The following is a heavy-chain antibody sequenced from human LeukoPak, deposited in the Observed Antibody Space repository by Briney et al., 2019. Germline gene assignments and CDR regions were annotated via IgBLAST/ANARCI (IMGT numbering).Heavy chain of an antibody. D-gene: IGHD6-13*01. CDR1: GYTFTGYY. V-gene: IGHV1-2*02. CDR3: ARERHSSSWYGSNWFDP. Sequence: GASVKVSCKASGYTFTGYYMHWVRQAPGPGLEWMGWINPNSGGTNYAQKFQGRVTMTRDTSISTAYMELSRLRSDDTAVYYCARERHSSSWYGSNWFDPWGQGTLVTVSS. CDR2: INPNSGGT. J-gene: IGHJ5*02.